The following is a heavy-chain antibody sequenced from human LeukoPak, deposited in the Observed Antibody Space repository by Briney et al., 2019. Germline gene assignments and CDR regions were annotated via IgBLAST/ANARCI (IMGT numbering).Heavy chain of an antibody. J-gene: IGHJ4*02. CDR3: AGEKRDYGDYSPFDY. CDR2: IIPIFGTA. V-gene: IGHV1-69*05. CDR1: GGTFSSYA. Sequence: ASVKVSFKASGGTFSSYAISWVRQAPGQGLEWMGRIIPIFGTANYAQKFQGRVTITTDESTSTAYMELSSLRSEDTAVYYCAGEKRDYGDYSPFDYWGQGTLVTVSS. D-gene: IGHD4-17*01.